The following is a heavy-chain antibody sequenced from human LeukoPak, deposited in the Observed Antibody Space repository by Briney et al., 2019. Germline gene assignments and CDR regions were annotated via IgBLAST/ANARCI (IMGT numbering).Heavy chain of an antibody. CDR2: IYTSGST. V-gene: IGHV4-61*02. CDR3: ARGAYSGTRDWFDP. J-gene: IGHJ5*02. Sequence: SETLSLTCTVSGGSISSGSYYWSWIRQPAGKGLAWIGRIYTSGSTNYNPSLKSRVTISVDTSKNQFSLKLSSVTAADTAVYYCARGAYSGTRDWFDPWGQGTLVTVSS. CDR1: GGSISSGSYY. D-gene: IGHD5-12*01.